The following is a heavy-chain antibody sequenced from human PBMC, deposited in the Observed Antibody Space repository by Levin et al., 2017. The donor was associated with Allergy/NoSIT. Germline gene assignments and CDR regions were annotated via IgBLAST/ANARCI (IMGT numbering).Heavy chain of an antibody. CDR1: GGSIISSSYY. J-gene: IGHJ4*02. V-gene: IGHV4-39*01. Sequence: MSSETLSLTCSVSGGSIISSSYYWGWIRQPPGKGLEWIGSIYYTGSDYYNPSLKRSRVTISVDTSMNEFSLKLSSVTAADTAVYYCATATRAGNNWYYFDYWGQGALVPVSS. CDR3: ATATRAGNNWYYFDY. D-gene: IGHD1-1*01. CDR2: IYYTGSD.